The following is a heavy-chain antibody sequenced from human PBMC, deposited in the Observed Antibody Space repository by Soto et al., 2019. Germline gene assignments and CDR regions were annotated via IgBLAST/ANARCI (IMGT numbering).Heavy chain of an antibody. CDR3: ARVLVCSGGSCYGNWFDP. CDR2: IYTSGST. V-gene: IGHV4-4*07. D-gene: IGHD2-15*01. CDR1: GCSISSYY. Sequence: SETLSLTCTVSGCSISSYYWSWIRQPAGKGLEWIGRIYTSGSTNYNPSLKSRVTMSVDTSKNQFSLKLSSVTAADTAVYYCARVLVCSGGSCYGNWFDPWGQGTLVTVSS. J-gene: IGHJ5*02.